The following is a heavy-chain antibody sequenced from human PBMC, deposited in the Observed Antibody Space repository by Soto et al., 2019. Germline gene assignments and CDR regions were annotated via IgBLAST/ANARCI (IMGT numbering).Heavy chain of an antibody. D-gene: IGHD1-1*01. V-gene: IGHV3-23*01. Sequence: GGSLRLSCAASGFTFSSHAMSWVRQAPGGGLEWVSDINGSGGNTKYADSVKGRFTISRDNSKNTLNLQMNSLRAEDTAVYFCAKEPPGTDNYFDYWGQGTLVTVSS. CDR1: GFTFSSHA. CDR2: INGSGGNT. J-gene: IGHJ4*02. CDR3: AKEPPGTDNYFDY.